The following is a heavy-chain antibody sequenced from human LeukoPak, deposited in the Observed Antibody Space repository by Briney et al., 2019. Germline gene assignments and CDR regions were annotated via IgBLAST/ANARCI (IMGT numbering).Heavy chain of an antibody. Sequence: SETLSLTCTVSGGSISSYYWSWIRQPPGRGLEGVGYIYYSGRTNYNPSLQRRVTISVDTSKNQFSLKLSSVTAADTAVYYCASTHYSSSSGLFDYWGQGTLVTVSS. V-gene: IGHV4-59*01. CDR3: ASTHYSSSSGLFDY. D-gene: IGHD6-6*01. CDR1: GGSISSYY. CDR2: IYYSGRT. J-gene: IGHJ4*02.